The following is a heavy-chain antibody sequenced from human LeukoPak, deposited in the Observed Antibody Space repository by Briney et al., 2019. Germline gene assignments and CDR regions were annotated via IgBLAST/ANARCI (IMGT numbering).Heavy chain of an antibody. CDR1: GFTFSSYA. Sequence: GGSLRLSCAASGFTFSSYAMHWVRQAPGKGLEWVGRIKSKVNGETTNYAAAVKGRFTISRDDSVNTLYLQMNSLKTEDTGVYYCSTDWWGQQAAGAVKGAEGDFQLWGQGTLVTVSS. J-gene: IGHJ1*01. V-gene: IGHV3-15*01. D-gene: IGHD6-13*01. CDR2: IKSKVNGETT. CDR3: STDWWGQQAAGAVKGAEGDFQL.